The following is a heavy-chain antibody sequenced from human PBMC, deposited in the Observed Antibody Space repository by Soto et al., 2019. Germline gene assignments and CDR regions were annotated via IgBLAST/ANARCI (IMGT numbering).Heavy chain of an antibody. Sequence: SETLSLTCAVSGYSISSGNYWAWIRQPPGRGLEWIGSLYHIGSTRYNTSLKSRVTISVDTSKNHFSLELSSVTAADTAIYYCRSSTSCYDESCVDVWGQGTMVTVSS. CDR3: RSSTSCYDESCVDV. V-gene: IGHV4-38-2*01. J-gene: IGHJ6*02. CDR1: GYSISSGNY. CDR2: LYHIGST. D-gene: IGHD2-2*01.